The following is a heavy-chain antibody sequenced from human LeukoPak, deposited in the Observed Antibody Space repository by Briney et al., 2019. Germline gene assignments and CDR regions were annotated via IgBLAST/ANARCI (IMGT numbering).Heavy chain of an antibody. D-gene: IGHD4-23*01. Sequence: PGGSLRLSCAASGFTVSSNYMSWVRQAPGKGLQWVSAISGSGGSTYYADSVKGRFTISRDNAKNSLYLQMNSLRAEDTALYYCARGGSYGGYHSYWGQGTLVTVSS. CDR2: ISGSGGST. J-gene: IGHJ4*02. V-gene: IGHV3-23*01. CDR3: ARGGSYGGYHSY. CDR1: GFTVSSNY.